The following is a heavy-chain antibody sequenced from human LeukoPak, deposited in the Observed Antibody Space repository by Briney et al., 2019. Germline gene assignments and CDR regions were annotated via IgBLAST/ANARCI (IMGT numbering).Heavy chain of an antibody. CDR1: GGSFSGYY. V-gene: IGHV4-34*01. D-gene: IGHD3-3*01. CDR3: ARGGHYDFWSHDSFDC. Sequence: SETLSLTCAVYGGSFSGYYWSWIRQPPGKGLEWIGEINHSGSTNYNPSLKSRVTISVDTSKNQFSLKLSSVTAADTAVYYCARGGHYDFWSHDSFDCWGQGTLVTVSS. CDR2: INHSGST. J-gene: IGHJ4*02.